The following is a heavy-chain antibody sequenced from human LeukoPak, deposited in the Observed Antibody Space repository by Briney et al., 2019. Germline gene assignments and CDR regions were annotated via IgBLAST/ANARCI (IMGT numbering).Heavy chain of an antibody. D-gene: IGHD6-19*01. Sequence: ASVKVSCKASGYTFTSYYMHWVRQAPGQGLEWLGIINPSGGSTSYAQKFQGRVTMTRDTSTSTVYMELSSLRSEDTAVYYCARESGYSSGWSYYFDYWGQGTLVTVSS. V-gene: IGHV1-46*01. CDR3: ARESGYSSGWSYYFDY. J-gene: IGHJ4*02. CDR2: INPSGGST. CDR1: GYTFTSYY.